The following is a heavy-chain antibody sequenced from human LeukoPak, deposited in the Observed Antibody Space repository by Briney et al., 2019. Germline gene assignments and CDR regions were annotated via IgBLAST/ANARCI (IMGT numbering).Heavy chain of an antibody. J-gene: IGHJ3*02. CDR2: FYSDGSRT. CDR1: GFTFSSYW. V-gene: IGHV3-74*01. Sequence: TGGSLRLSCAASGFTFSSYWMHWVRQAPGKGLVWVSRFYSDGSRTNYADSVKGRFTISGDNAKNTQYLQMNSLRAEDTAVYYCARSGRGGAFDIWGQGTMVTVSS. D-gene: IGHD1-26*01. CDR3: ARSGRGGAFDI.